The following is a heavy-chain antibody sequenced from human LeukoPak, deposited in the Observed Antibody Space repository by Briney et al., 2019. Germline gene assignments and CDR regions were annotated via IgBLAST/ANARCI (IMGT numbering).Heavy chain of an antibody. CDR1: GFTFSNYW. Sequence: GGSLRLSCATSGFTFSNYWISWVRQAPGKGLEWVANIKQDGSDKYYVDSVKGRFTISRDNAKNSLFLQMNSLRAEDTAVYYCARDFFDKWGQGTLVTVSP. CDR2: IKQDGSDK. J-gene: IGHJ4*02. CDR3: ARDFFDK. V-gene: IGHV3-7*04.